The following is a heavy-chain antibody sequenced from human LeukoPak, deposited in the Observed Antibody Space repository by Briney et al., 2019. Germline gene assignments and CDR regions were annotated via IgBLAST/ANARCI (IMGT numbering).Heavy chain of an antibody. D-gene: IGHD6-13*01. V-gene: IGHV1-18*01. CDR1: GYTFVSHG. CDR2: ISVYNGNP. Sequence: GASVKVSCKASGYTFVSHGISWVRQAPGQGQEWMGWISVYNGNPNYAQKLQGRVTMTTDTSTSTAYMELRSLRSDDTAVYYYARDSYSSSWYESYYYYMDVWGKGTTVTVSS. J-gene: IGHJ6*03. CDR3: ARDSYSSSWYESYYYYMDV.